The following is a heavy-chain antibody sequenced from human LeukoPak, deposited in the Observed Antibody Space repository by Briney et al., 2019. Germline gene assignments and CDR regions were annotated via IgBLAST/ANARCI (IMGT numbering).Heavy chain of an antibody. D-gene: IGHD3-3*01. CDR2: ISGSGGST. CDR1: GFTFSSYA. Sequence: GGSLRLSCAASGFTFSSYAMSWVRQAPGKGLEWVSAISGSGGSTYYADSVKGRFTISRDNSKNTLDLQMNSLRSEDTAVYYCAKDPGYDFWSGYKDNWFDPWGQGTLVTVSS. V-gene: IGHV3-23*01. CDR3: AKDPGYDFWSGYKDNWFDP. J-gene: IGHJ5*02.